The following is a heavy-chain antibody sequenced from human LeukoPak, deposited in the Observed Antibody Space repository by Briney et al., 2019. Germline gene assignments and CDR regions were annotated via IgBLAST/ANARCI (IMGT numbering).Heavy chain of an antibody. D-gene: IGHD1-26*01. CDR2: ISSTGAST. CDR3: ARVRGLLIDY. CDR1: GFTFSSYA. V-gene: IGHV3-64*01. Sequence: GGSPRLSCAASGFTFSSYAMDWVRQAPGKGPEYVSGISSTGASTYYANSVKGRFTISRDNSKNTLYLQMGALGVEDMGVYYCARVRGLLIDYWGQGTLVTVSS. J-gene: IGHJ4*02.